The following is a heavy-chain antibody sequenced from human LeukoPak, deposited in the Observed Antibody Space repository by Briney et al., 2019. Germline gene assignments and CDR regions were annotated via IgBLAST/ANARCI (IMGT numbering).Heavy chain of an antibody. Sequence: GESLKISCKDSGYTFTTYWLAWVRRMPGKGLEWMGIIYLGDSDTRKSPSFQGQVTISADKSISTAYLQWSSLKASDTAMYYCARLTVTHAFDIWGQGTMVTVSS. CDR1: GYTFTTYW. D-gene: IGHD4-17*01. J-gene: IGHJ3*02. V-gene: IGHV5-51*01. CDR3: ARLTVTHAFDI. CDR2: IYLGDSDT.